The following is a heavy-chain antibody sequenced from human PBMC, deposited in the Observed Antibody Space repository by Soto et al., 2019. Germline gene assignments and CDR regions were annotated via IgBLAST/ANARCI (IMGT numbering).Heavy chain of an antibody. D-gene: IGHD3-10*01. V-gene: IGHV1-69*02. CDR2: VNPIVSMS. Sequence: QVQLVQSGAEVKRPGSSVKVSCKASGDTFNFYSINWVRQAPGLGLEWMGRVNPIVSMSNYAQKFQGRVTTTAGKSTSTASIELSSLRSEDTAISYCASSYGSGYRAFDYWGQGALVTVSS. CDR1: GDTFNFYS. CDR3: ASSYGSGYRAFDY. J-gene: IGHJ4*02.